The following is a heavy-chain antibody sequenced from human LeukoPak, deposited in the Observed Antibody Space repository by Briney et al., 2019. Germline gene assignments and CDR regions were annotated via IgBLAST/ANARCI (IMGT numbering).Heavy chain of an antibody. CDR1: GFTFSSYA. V-gene: IGHV3-21*01. J-gene: IGHJ4*02. D-gene: IGHD3-10*01. Sequence: GGSLRLSCAASGFTFSSYAMSWVRQAPGKGLEWVSSISSSSSYIYYADSVKGRFTISGDNAKNSLYLQMNSLRAEDTAVYFCARGHGSGTYYPDYWGQGTLVTVSS. CDR3: ARGHGSGTYYPDY. CDR2: ISSSSSYI.